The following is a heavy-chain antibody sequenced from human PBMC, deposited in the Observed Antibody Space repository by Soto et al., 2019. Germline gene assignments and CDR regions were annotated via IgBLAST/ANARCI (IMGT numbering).Heavy chain of an antibody. CDR3: ARRARCNGGSCYSNWFDP. V-gene: IGHV4-59*08. Sequence: PSETLSLTCTVSGGSVSSYYWSWIRQPPGKGLEWIGYIYYSENTNYNPSLKSRVTISVDTSKNQFSLKLSSVTAADTAVYYCARRARCNGGSCYSNWFDPWGRGTLVTVSS. CDR2: IYYSENT. CDR1: GGSVSSYY. D-gene: IGHD2-15*01. J-gene: IGHJ5*02.